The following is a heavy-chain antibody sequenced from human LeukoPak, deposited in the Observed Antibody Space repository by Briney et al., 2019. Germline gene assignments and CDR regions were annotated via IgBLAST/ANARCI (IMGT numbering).Heavy chain of an antibody. V-gene: IGHV1-8*03. CDR3: ARGPLLGYCSSTSCSLNYYYYMDV. D-gene: IGHD2-2*01. CDR1: GYTFTSYD. J-gene: IGHJ6*03. CDR2: MNPNSGNT. Sequence: ASVKVSCKASGYTFTSYDINWVRQATGQGLEWMGWMNPNSGNTGYAQKFQGRVTITRNTSISTAYMELSSLRSEDTAVYYCARGPLLGYCSSTSCSLNYYYYMDVWGKGTTVTVSS.